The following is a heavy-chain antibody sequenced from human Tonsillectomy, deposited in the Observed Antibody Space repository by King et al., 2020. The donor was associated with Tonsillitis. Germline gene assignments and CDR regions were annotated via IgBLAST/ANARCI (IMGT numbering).Heavy chain of an antibody. Sequence: VPLQESGPGLVKPSQTLSLTCTVSGGSISSAGYYWSWIRQHPGKGLEWIGYISYSGSTYYNPSLKSRVMISVDTSKNQYSLKVSSVNAADTAVYYCASTAPPYYYYYMDVWGKGTTVTVSS. CDR1: GGSISSAGYY. CDR2: ISYSGST. D-gene: IGHD4-17*01. CDR3: ASTAPPYYYYYMDV. V-gene: IGHV4-31*03. J-gene: IGHJ6*03.